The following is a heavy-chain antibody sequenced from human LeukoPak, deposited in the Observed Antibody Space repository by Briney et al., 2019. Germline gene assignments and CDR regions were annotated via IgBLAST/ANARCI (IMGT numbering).Heavy chain of an antibody. Sequence: GESLKISCKGSGYSFITYGIGWVRQMPGKGLEWMGIIYPGDSDTRYSPSFQGQVTMSADKSINPAYLQWSSLKASDTAMYYCARVLDLWYYFDYWGQGTLVTVSS. D-gene: IGHD2-21*01. CDR3: ARVLDLWYYFDY. J-gene: IGHJ4*02. CDR1: GYSFITYG. CDR2: IYPGDSDT. V-gene: IGHV5-51*01.